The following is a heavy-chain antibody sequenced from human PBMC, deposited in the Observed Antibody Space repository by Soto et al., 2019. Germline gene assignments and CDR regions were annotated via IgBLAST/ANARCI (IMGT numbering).Heavy chain of an antibody. CDR2: IIGSSLKV. V-gene: IGHV3-23*01. D-gene: IGHD1-1*01. CDR3: AREATAYTGALDDAFDL. Sequence: EVELLESGGGLIQPGGSLSLSCVASGFTISSYAMSWVRQAPGKGPEWVSGIIGSSLKVHYTDSVKGRFTISRDNSKNTLFLQMDGLRAEDTGIYFCAREATAYTGALDDAFDLRGPGTLVTVSS. J-gene: IGHJ3*01. CDR1: GFTISSYA.